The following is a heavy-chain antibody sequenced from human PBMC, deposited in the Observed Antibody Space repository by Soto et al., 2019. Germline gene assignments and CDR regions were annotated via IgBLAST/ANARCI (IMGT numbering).Heavy chain of an antibody. CDR1: GGSISSGDYY. CDR2: IYYSVST. D-gene: IGHD2-8*01. CDR3: ARELGVYAMEFDY. V-gene: IGHV4-30-4*01. Sequence: QVQLQESGPGLVKPSQTLSLTCTVSGGSISSGDYYWSWIRQPPGKGLEWIGYIYYSVSTYYNPSLKSRVTISVDTSKNQFSLKLSSVTAADTAVYYCARELGVYAMEFDYWGQGTLVTVSS. J-gene: IGHJ4*02.